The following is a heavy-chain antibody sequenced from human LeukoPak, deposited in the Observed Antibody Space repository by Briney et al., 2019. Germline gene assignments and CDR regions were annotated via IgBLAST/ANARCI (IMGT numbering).Heavy chain of an antibody. D-gene: IGHD3-22*01. CDR1: GFTFSTYA. CDR3: ARTYSSDSSVYSSPLDFDF. V-gene: IGHV3-72*01. J-gene: IGHJ4*02. CDR2: HRNKANSDTI. Sequence: GGSLRLSCAASGFTFSTYARHWVRQAPGKGLEWVGRHRNKANSDTIEYAASAKGRFTISRDDSKNSLYLQMNSLKTEDTAVYYCARTYSSDSSVYSSPLDFDFWGQGTLVTVSS.